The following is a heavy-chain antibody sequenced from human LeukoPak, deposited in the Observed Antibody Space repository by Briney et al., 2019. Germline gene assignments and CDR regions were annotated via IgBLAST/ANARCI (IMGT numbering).Heavy chain of an antibody. CDR2: IYYSGST. J-gene: IGHJ4*02. V-gene: IGHV4-59*01. Sequence: SETLSLTCTVSGGSINSNYWSWIRQPPGKGLEWIGYIYYSGSTNYNPSLKSRVTISVDASKNQFSLRLSSVTAADTAVYYCARGRLPSTVLTPLDYWAQRTLVTVSS. CDR3: ARGRLPSTVLTPLDY. CDR1: GGSINSNY. D-gene: IGHD4-23*01.